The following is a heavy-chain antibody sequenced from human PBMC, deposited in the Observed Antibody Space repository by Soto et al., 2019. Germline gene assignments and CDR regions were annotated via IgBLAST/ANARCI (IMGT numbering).Heavy chain of an antibody. J-gene: IGHJ4*02. V-gene: IGHV4-59*01. Sequence: ASETLSLTCTVSSDSISSYYWSWIRQPPGKRLEWIGYISYSGSTDYNPSLKSRVTISGDTSKNQFSLKVSSVTAADTAVYYCARGTSWQLPFDYWGQGTLVT. CDR1: SDSISSYY. CDR2: ISYSGST. D-gene: IGHD6-13*01. CDR3: ARGTSWQLPFDY.